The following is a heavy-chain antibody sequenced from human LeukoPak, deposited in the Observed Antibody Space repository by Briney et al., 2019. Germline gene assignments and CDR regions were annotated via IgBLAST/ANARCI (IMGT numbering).Heavy chain of an antibody. CDR1: GFTVGTNY. J-gene: IGHJ4*02. CDR3: TGGMTTWL. CDR2: IYGGGTT. Sequence: GGSLRLSCAASGFTVGTNYMSWVRQAPGKGLEWVAVIYGGGTTYYADSVKGRFTIFRHNSENTLYFQMNNLRAEDTAVYYCTGGMTTWLWGQRTLVTVSS. D-gene: IGHD2/OR15-2a*01. V-gene: IGHV3-53*04.